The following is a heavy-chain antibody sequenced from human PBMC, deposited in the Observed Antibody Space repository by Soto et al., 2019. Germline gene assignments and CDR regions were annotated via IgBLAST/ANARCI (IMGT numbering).Heavy chain of an antibody. CDR1: GDSISSGGYF. Sequence: QVQLQESGPGLVKPSQTLSLTCTVSGDSISSGGYFWSWIRQHPGKGLEWIGYIYYSGSTYYNPSLKSRVTISVDTSKNEFSLKLSSVTAADTAVYYCARGRVRGIDYWGQGTRVTVSS. CDR2: IYYSGST. J-gene: IGHJ4*02. D-gene: IGHD3-16*01. CDR3: ARGRVRGIDY. V-gene: IGHV4-31*03.